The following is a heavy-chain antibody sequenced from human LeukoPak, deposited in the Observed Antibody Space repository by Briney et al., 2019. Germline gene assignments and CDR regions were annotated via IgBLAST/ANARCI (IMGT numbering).Heavy chain of an antibody. V-gene: IGHV5-51*01. CDR2: IYPDDSDI. D-gene: IGHD4-23*01. J-gene: IGHJ4*02. CDR1: GYTFSNYW. Sequence: GESLKISCKGSGYTFSNYWIGWVRQVPGKGLEWMGIIYPDDSDIRYSPSFQGQVTISADKSISTAYLQWSSLKASHTAMYYCARRLPGGNYDFDYWGQGTLVTVSS. CDR3: ARRLPGGNYDFDY.